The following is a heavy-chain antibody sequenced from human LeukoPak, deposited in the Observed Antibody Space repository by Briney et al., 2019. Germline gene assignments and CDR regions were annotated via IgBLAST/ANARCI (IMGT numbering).Heavy chain of an antibody. D-gene: IGHD2-21*02. Sequence: GRSLRLSCAASGFTFSSYSMNWVRQAPGKGLEWVSSISSSSSYIYYADSVKGRFTISRDNSKNTLYLQMNSLRAEDTAVYYCAKLVVTASYGMDVWGQGTTVTVSS. CDR3: AKLVVTASYGMDV. V-gene: IGHV3-21*04. CDR1: GFTFSSYS. J-gene: IGHJ6*02. CDR2: ISSSSSYI.